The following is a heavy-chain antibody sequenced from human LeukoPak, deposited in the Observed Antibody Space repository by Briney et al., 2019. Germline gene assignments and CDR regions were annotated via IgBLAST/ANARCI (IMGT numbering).Heavy chain of an antibody. J-gene: IGHJ6*04. Sequence: ASVKVSCKASGYTFTSYAMHWVRQAPGQRLEWMGWINAGNGNTKYSQKFQGRVTITRDTSASTAYMELSSLRSEDTAVYYCARDLYYGSGSPPYYYYVMDVWGKGTTVTVSS. CDR3: ARDLYYGSGSPPYYYYVMDV. V-gene: IGHV1-3*01. CDR2: INAGNGNT. CDR1: GYTFTSYA. D-gene: IGHD3-10*01.